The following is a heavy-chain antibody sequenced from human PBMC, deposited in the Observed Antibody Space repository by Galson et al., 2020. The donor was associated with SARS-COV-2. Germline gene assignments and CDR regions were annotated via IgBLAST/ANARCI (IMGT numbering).Heavy chain of an antibody. Sequence: SVKVSCKTSGGTFSSYAISWVRQAPGQGLEWMGGIIPVVDIPHYAQRFQGRVTVTADKSTATTYMEVSSLTPEDTAMYYCARGAELGSPPSGLDYWGQGTLVAVSS. D-gene: IGHD7-27*01. J-gene: IGHJ4*02. V-gene: IGHV1-69*10. CDR3: ARGAELGSPPSGLDY. CDR2: IIPVVDIP. CDR1: GGTFSSYA.